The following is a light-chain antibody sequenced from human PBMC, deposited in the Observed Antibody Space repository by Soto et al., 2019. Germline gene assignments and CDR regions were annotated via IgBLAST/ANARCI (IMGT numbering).Light chain of an antibody. CDR2: RNN. CDR1: SSNIGSNY. CDR3: AAWDDSLSGRYV. J-gene: IGLJ1*01. V-gene: IGLV1-47*01. Sequence: QSVLTQTPSASGTPGQRVTISCSGSSSNIGSNYVYWYQQLPGTAPKLLILRNNQRPSGVPDRFSGSKSGTSASLAISGLRSEDEADYYCAAWDDSLSGRYVFGTGTKLTVL.